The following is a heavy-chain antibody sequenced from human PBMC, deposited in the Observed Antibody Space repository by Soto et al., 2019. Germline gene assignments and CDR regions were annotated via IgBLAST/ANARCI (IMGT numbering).Heavy chain of an antibody. J-gene: IGHJ4*02. CDR2: IYYSGSS. V-gene: IGHV4-59*01. Sequence: QVQLQESGPGLVKPSETLSLTCTFSGDSISSYYWNWIRQPPGKGLEWIGFIYYSGSSNYNPSLESRVTISVDTSKKQFSLKLSSVTAAATAVYYCARGDGYHFDSWGQGTLVTVSS. CDR3: ARGDGYHFDS. CDR1: GDSISSYY. D-gene: IGHD1-1*01.